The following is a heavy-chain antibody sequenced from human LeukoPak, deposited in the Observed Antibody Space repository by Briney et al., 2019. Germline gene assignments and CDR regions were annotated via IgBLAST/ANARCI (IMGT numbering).Heavy chain of an antibody. J-gene: IGHJ4*02. CDR3: ARDARVVVAASDY. Sequence: GGSLRLSCAASGFIFSNAWMHWVRQAPGEGLVWVSRINSDGSSTSYADSVKGRFTISRDNAKNTLYLQMNSLRAEDTAVYYCARDARVVVAASDYWGQGTLVTVSS. V-gene: IGHV3-74*01. D-gene: IGHD2-15*01. CDR2: INSDGSST. CDR1: GFIFSNAW.